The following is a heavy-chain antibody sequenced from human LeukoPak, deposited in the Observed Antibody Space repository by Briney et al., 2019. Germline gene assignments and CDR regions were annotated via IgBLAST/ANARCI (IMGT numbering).Heavy chain of an antibody. CDR2: IYHSGST. V-gene: IGHV4-30-2*01. CDR1: GGSISSGGYS. CDR3: ARAVDTALPFDY. J-gene: IGHJ4*02. D-gene: IGHD5-18*01. Sequence: PSETLSLTCAVSGGSISSGGYSWSWIRQPPGKGLEWIGYIYHSGSTYYNPSLKSRVTISVDTSKNQFSLKLSSVTAADTAVYYCARAVDTALPFDYWGQGTLVTVSS.